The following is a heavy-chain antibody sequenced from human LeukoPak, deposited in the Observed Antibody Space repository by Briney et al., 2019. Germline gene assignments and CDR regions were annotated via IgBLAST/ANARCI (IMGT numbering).Heavy chain of an antibody. CDR1: GGSISSGDYS. D-gene: IGHD3-10*01. J-gene: IGHJ4*02. CDR3: ARALGFYGSGSPYFDF. V-gene: IGHV4-30-2*01. Sequence: PSETLSLTCAVSGGSISSGDYSWNWIRRPPGKGLEWIGYIYHSGTTYYNPSLKSRVTISVDRSKNQFSLQLSSVTAADMALYYCARALGFYGSGSPYFDFWGQGTLVSVSS. CDR2: IYHSGTT.